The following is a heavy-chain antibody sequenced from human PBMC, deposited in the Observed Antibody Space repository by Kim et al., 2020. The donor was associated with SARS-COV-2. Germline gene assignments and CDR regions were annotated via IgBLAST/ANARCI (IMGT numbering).Heavy chain of an antibody. CDR2: ISGGGIDT. Sequence: GGSLRLSCAAATFSSHAMSWVRQTPGQGLAWVSAISGGGIDTYYADSVRGRFTISRDNSKNTLNLQMNSLRVGDTAIYYCARHTNYDILSGYDYWGQGTPVTVSP. J-gene: IGHJ4*02. D-gene: IGHD3-9*01. CDR1: TFSSHA. V-gene: IGHV3-23*01. CDR3: ARHTNYDILSGYDY.